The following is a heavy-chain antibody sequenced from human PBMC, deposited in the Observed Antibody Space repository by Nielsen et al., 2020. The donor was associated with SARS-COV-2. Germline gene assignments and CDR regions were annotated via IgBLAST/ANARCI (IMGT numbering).Heavy chain of an antibody. CDR2: ISYDGSNK. CDR1: GFTFSSYG. D-gene: IGHD6-6*01. CDR3: AKADNKYSSSGSFDY. J-gene: IGHJ4*02. Sequence: GESLKISCAASGFTFSSYGMHWVRQAPGKGLEWVAVISYDGSNKYYADSVKGRFTISGDNSKNTLYLQMNSLRAEDTAVYYCAKADNKYSSSGSFDYWGQGTLVTVSS. V-gene: IGHV3-30*18.